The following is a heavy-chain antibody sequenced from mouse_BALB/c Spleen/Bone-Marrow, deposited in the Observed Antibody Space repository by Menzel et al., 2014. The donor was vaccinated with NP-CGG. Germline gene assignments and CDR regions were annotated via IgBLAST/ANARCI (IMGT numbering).Heavy chain of an antibody. CDR1: GDSITSGY. V-gene: IGHV3-8*02. J-gene: IGHJ2*01. CDR2: ISYSGST. Sequence: EVQLQQSGPSLVKPSQILSLTCSVTGDSITSGYWNWIRKFPGNKLEYMGYISYSGSTYYNPSLKSRISITRDTSKNQYYLQLNSVTTEDTATYYCARSRDYYGNSLDYWGQGTTLTVSS. CDR3: ARSRDYYGNSLDY. D-gene: IGHD2-1*01.